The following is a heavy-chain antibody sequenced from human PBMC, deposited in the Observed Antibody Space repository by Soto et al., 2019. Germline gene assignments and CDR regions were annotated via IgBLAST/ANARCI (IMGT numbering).Heavy chain of an antibody. Sequence: TSETLSLTCAVYGGSFSGHYCSWIRQSPGKGLEWIGEINHSGSTNYNPSLKSRVTMSEDSSKNQFSLKVTSVTAADTAVYYCARRFGSGKYYFDYWGQGTLVTVSS. V-gene: IGHV4-34*01. CDR3: ARRFGSGKYYFDY. CDR2: INHSGST. CDR1: GGSFSGHY. J-gene: IGHJ4*02. D-gene: IGHD3-10*01.